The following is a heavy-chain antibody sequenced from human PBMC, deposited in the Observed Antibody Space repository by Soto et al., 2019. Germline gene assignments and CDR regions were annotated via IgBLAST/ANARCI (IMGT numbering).Heavy chain of an antibody. Sequence: PSETLSLTCTVSGGSISSYYWSWIRQPPGKGLEWIGYIYYSGSTNYNPSLKSRVTISVDTSKNQFSLKLSSVTAADTAVYYCARHVYDILTGYYTMHDYWGQGTLVTVSS. CDR2: IYYSGST. CDR3: ARHVYDILTGYYTMHDY. CDR1: GGSISSYY. J-gene: IGHJ4*02. V-gene: IGHV4-59*08. D-gene: IGHD3-9*01.